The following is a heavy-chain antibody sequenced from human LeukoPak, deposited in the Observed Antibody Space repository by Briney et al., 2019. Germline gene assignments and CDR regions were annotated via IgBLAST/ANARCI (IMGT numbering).Heavy chain of an antibody. CDR1: GGTFSSYA. Sequence: ASVKVSCKASGGTFSSYAISWVRQAPGQGLEWMGRIIPILGIANYAQKFQGRVTITADKSTSTAYMELSSLRSEDTAVYYCARGGSSSHYPPYYSYGMDVWGQGTTVTVSS. V-gene: IGHV1-69*04. D-gene: IGHD6-6*01. CDR2: IIPILGIA. CDR3: ARGGSSSHYPPYYSYGMDV. J-gene: IGHJ6*02.